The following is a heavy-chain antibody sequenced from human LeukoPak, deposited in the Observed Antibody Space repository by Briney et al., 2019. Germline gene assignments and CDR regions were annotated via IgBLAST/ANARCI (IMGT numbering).Heavy chain of an antibody. V-gene: IGHV3-74*01. CDR2: IKSDGST. CDR1: GFTFSTYW. J-gene: IGHJ1*01. CDR3: ARTPSEIGGYYPEYFRH. Sequence: GGSLRLSCAASGFTFSTYWMHWVRQAPGKGLVWVSRIKSDGSTNYADSVKGRFTISRDNAKNTVSLQMNSLRPEDTGVYYCARTPSEIGGYYPEYFRHWGQGTLVTVSS. D-gene: IGHD3-22*01.